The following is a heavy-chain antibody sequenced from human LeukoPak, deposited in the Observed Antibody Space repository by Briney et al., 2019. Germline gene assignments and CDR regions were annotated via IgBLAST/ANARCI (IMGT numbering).Heavy chain of an antibody. V-gene: IGHV4-38-2*01. Sequence: SETLPLTRAVSGYSISSGYYWGWIRQLAGNGLEWIGSIYHSGCTYYNPSLKSRVTISVDTSKNQLSLKLSSVTAADTAVYYCARRIVGATNFDYWGQGTLVTVSS. CDR1: GYSISSGYY. CDR3: ARRIVGATNFDY. J-gene: IGHJ4*02. D-gene: IGHD1-26*01. CDR2: IYHSGCT.